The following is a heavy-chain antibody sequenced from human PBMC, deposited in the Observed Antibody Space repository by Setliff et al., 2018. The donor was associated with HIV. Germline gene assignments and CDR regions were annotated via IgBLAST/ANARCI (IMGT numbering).Heavy chain of an antibody. J-gene: IGHJ5*02. V-gene: IGHV4-59*01. CDR3: AKGGASSHWLGP. D-gene: IGHD3-16*01. Sequence: SETLSLTCTVSGASISSDSWSWIRQSPGEGLEWIGFILNREITNYNPSLQSRVSISMDTSKNQFSLKLHSVTAADTAIYHCAKGGASSHWLGPWGQGTLVTVSS. CDR2: ILNREIT. CDR1: GASISSDS.